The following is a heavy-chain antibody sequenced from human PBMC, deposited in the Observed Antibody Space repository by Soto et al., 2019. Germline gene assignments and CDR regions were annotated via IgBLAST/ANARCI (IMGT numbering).Heavy chain of an antibody. CDR3: AREALYYYDSRHFDY. CDR2: IYYSGST. CDR1: GGSISSGDYY. J-gene: IGHJ4*02. D-gene: IGHD3-22*01. V-gene: IGHV4-30-4*01. Sequence: QVQLQESGPGLVKPSQTLSLTCTVSGGSISSGDYYWSWIRQPPGKGLEWIGYIYYSGSTYYNPYLKRRVTISVDTSKNQFSLKLSSVTAADTAVYYCAREALYYYDSRHFDYWGQGTLVTVSS.